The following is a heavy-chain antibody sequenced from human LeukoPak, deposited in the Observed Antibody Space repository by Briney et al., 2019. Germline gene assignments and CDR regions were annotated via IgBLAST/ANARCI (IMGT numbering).Heavy chain of an antibody. CDR2: IYSSGST. D-gene: IGHD2-8*01. CDR3: ARLNGDGFDI. V-gene: IGHV4-4*07. J-gene: IGHJ3*02. Sequence: SETLSLTCTVSGGSLGGYYWYWIRQPAGKGLEWIGRIYSSGSTNYAPSLKSRVTMSIDTSKKHLFLKLNTLTAADTAVYYCARLNGDGFDIWGQGTKVTVSS. CDR1: GGSLGGYY.